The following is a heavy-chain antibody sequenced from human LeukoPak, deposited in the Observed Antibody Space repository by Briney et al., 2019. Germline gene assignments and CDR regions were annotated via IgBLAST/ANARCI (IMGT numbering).Heavy chain of an antibody. CDR2: ISGSGGST. Sequence: PGGSLRLSCAASGFTFSSHDMSWVRQAPGKGLEWVSAISGSGGSTYYADSVKGRFTISRDNSKNTLYLQMNSLRAEDTAVYYCAKGLRYFDWFYFDYWGQGTLVTVSS. J-gene: IGHJ4*02. CDR1: GFTFSSHD. D-gene: IGHD3-9*01. V-gene: IGHV3-23*01. CDR3: AKGLRYFDWFYFDY.